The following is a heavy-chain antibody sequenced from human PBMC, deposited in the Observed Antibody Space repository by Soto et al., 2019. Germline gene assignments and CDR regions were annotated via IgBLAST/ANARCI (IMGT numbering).Heavy chain of an antibody. D-gene: IGHD7-27*01. CDR1: GFPFSSYG. CDR3: ARDLSWGSNWYYYMDV. Sequence: GGSLRLSCAASGFPFSSYGMHWVRQAPGKGLEWVAVIWYDGSNKYYADSVKGRFTISRDNSRNSLYLQMNSLRAEDTAVYYCARDLSWGSNWYYYMDVWGKGTTVTVSS. CDR2: IWYDGSNK. J-gene: IGHJ6*03. V-gene: IGHV3-33*01.